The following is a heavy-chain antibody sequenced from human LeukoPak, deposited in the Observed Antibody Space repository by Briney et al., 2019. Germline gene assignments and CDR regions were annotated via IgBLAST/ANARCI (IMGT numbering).Heavy chain of an antibody. J-gene: IGHJ3*02. D-gene: IGHD3-3*01. Sequence: ASVKVSCKASGGTFSKYGISWVRQAPGQGLEWMGGIIPIFGAANYAQQFQGRVTITTDESTSTVYMELSSLRSEDTAVYYCARDSELRSLDYSAFDIWGQGTMVPVSS. CDR1: GGTFSKYG. V-gene: IGHV1-69*05. CDR2: IIPIFGAA. CDR3: ARDSELRSLDYSAFDI.